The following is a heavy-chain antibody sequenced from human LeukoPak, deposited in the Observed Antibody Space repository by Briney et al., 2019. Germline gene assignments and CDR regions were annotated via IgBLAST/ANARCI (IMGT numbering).Heavy chain of an antibody. D-gene: IGHD3-22*01. J-gene: IGHJ4*02. CDR2: INHSGST. V-gene: IGHV4-34*01. CDR3: ARVGDYYDSSGYYHDY. CDR1: GGSSSGYY. Sequence: SETLSLTCAVYGGSSSGYYWSWIRQPPGKGLEWIGEINHSGSTNYNPSLKSRVTISVDTSKNQFSLKLSSVTAADTAVYYCARVGDYYDSSGYYHDYWGQGTLVTVSS.